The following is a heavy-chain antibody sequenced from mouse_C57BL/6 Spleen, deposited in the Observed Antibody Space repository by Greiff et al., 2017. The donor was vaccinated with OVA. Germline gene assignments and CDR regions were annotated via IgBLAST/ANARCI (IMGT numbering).Heavy chain of an antibody. CDR2: ISNGGGST. Sequence: EVMLVESGGGLVQPGGSLKLSCAASGFTFSDYYMYWVRQTPEKRLEWVAYISNGGGSTYYPDTVKGRFTISRDNAKNTLYLQMSRLKSEDTAMYYCARQGYYSNPLDYWGQGTSVTVSS. J-gene: IGHJ4*01. CDR3: ARQGYYSNPLDY. CDR1: GFTFSDYY. V-gene: IGHV5-12*01. D-gene: IGHD2-5*01.